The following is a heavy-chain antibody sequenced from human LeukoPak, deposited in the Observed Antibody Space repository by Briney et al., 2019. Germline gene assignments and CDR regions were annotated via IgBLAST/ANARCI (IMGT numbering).Heavy chain of an antibody. CDR2: IYYSGST. CDR3: ARDSGDWFDP. Sequence: PSETLSLTCTDSGGSISSGGYYWSWIRQHPGKGLEWIGYIYYSGSTYYNPSLKSRLTISVDTSKNQFSLKLSSVTAADTAVYYCARDSGDWFDPWGQGTLVTVSS. CDR1: GGSISSGGYY. J-gene: IGHJ5*02. V-gene: IGHV4-31*03.